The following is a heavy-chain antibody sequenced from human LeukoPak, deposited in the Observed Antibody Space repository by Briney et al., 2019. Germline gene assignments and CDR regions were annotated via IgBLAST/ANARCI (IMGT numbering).Heavy chain of an antibody. V-gene: IGHV1-24*01. J-gene: IGHJ4*02. Sequence: ASVKVSCKASGGTFSSYAISWVRQAPGQGLEWMGGFDPEDGETIYAQKFQGRVTMTEDTSTDTAYMELSSLRSEDTAVYYCATAPRLLWFGELPMGFDYWGQGTLVTVSS. CDR3: ATAPRLLWFGELPMGFDY. D-gene: IGHD3-10*01. CDR2: FDPEDGET. CDR1: GGTFSSYA.